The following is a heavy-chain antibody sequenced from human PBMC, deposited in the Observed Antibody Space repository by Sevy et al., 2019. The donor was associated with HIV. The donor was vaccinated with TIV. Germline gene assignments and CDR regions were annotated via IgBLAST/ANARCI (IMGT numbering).Heavy chain of an antibody. CDR1: GYTFTSYG. Sequence: ASVKVSCKASGYTFTSYGISWVRQAPGQGLEWMGWISAYNGNTNYAQKLQGRVTMTTDTSTSTAYMELRSLRSDDTAAYDCAGDYWQLVPSRSAFDIWGQGTMVTVSS. J-gene: IGHJ3*02. CDR3: AGDYWQLVPSRSAFDI. V-gene: IGHV1-18*04. CDR2: ISAYNGNT. D-gene: IGHD6-13*01.